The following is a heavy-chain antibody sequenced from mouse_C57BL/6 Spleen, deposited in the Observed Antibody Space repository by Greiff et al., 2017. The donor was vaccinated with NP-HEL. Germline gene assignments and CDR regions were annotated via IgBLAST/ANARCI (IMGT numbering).Heavy chain of an antibody. D-gene: IGHD1-1*01. J-gene: IGHJ2*01. Sequence: VQLQQSGAELVRPGSSVKLSCKASGYTFTSYWMHWVKQRPIQGLEWIGNIDPSDSETHYNQKFKDKATLTVDKSSSTAYMQLSSLTSEDSAVYYCARSYYYGSKNFDYWGQGTTLTVSS. CDR1: GYTFTSYW. V-gene: IGHV1-52*01. CDR3: ARSYYYGSKNFDY. CDR2: IDPSDSET.